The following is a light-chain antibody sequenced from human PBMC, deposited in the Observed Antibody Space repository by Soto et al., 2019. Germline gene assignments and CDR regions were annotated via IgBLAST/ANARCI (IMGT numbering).Light chain of an antibody. J-gene: IGKJ2*01. Sequence: EIVMTQSPATLSVSPGERATLSCRASQSVSSNLAWYQQKPGQAPSLPIYVASTRATGIPARLSGSGSGTEFTLAISSLQSEDFAVYYCQQYNNWPPYTFGQGTKLEIK. CDR2: VAS. CDR3: QQYNNWPPYT. V-gene: IGKV3-15*01. CDR1: QSVSSN.